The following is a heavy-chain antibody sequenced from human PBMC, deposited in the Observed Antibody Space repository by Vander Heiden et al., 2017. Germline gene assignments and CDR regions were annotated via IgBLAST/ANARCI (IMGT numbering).Heavy chain of an antibody. CDR2: TRNKADSYTT. J-gene: IGHJ6*02. D-gene: IGHD3-10*01. Sequence: GGGLVQPGGSLRLSCAASGFTFRDHYIEWVRQAPGKGLEWVGRTRNKADSYTTEYAASVKGRFTISRDDSKKSVYLQTNSLKIEDTAVYYCVRENRGESLRARDVWGQGTTVTVSS. CDR3: VRENRGESLRARDV. V-gene: IGHV3-72*01. CDR1: GFTFRDHY.